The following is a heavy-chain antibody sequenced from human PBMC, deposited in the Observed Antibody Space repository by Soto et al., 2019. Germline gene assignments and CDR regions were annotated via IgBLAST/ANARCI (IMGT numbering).Heavy chain of an antibody. D-gene: IGHD6-19*01. CDR2: ISYDGSNK. CDR1: GFTFSSYA. Sequence: QVQLVESGGGVVQPGRSLRLSSAASGFTFSSYAMHWVRQAPGKGLERVAVISYDGSNKYYAGSGNGRFTISRDNSKNRLYLQMSSLSAEDTAVYYCARDPAPSHSGWVDYWGQGTLVTVSS. J-gene: IGHJ4*02. V-gene: IGHV3-30-3*01. CDR3: ARDPAPSHSGWVDY.